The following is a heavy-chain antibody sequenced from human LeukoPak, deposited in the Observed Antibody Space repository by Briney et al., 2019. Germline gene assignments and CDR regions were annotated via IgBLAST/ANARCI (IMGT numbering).Heavy chain of an antibody. CDR1: GFTFSSFA. D-gene: IGHD2-2*01. V-gene: IGHV3-48*02. Sequence: PGGSLRLSCAPSGFTFSSFAMNWVRQAPGKGLEWVSYISSSGSTIYYADSVKGRFTISRDNAKNSLYLQMNSLRDEDMAVYYCARDRIVVVPAASGASDIWGQGTMVTVSS. CDR2: ISSSGSTI. CDR3: ARDRIVVVPAASGASDI. J-gene: IGHJ3*02.